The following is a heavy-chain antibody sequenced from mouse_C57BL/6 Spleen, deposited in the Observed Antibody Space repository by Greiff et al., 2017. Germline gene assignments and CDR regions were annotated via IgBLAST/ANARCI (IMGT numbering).Heavy chain of an antibody. D-gene: IGHD1-1*01. V-gene: IGHV1-62-2*01. Sequence: QVQLQQSGAELVKPGASVKLSCKASGYTFTEYTIHWVKQRSGQGLEWIGWFYPGSGSIKYNEKFKDKATLTADTSSSTVYMELSRLTSEDSAVYFCSRHEEGYYGSSYGYAMDYWGQGTSVTVSS. J-gene: IGHJ4*01. CDR2: FYPGSGSI. CDR1: GYTFTEYT. CDR3: SRHEEGYYGSSYGYAMDY.